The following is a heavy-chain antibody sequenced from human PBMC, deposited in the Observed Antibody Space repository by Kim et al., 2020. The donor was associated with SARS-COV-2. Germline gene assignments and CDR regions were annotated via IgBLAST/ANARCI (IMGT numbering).Heavy chain of an antibody. CDR1: GFTFSNAW. V-gene: IGHV3-15*01. CDR2: IKSKTDGGTT. D-gene: IGHD6-13*01. CDR3: TTDTIREYSSSRFDY. J-gene: IGHJ4*02. Sequence: GGSLRLSCAASGFTFSNAWMSWVRQAPGKGLEWVGRIKSKTDGGTTDYAAPVKGRFTISRDDSKNTLYLQMNSLKTEDTAVYYCTTDTIREYSSSRFDYWGQGTLVTVSS.